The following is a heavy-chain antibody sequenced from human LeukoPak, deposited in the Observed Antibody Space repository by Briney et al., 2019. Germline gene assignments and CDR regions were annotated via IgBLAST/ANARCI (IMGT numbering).Heavy chain of an antibody. CDR1: GITFCSYA. CDR3: ASGEAGRNWYYFDY. J-gene: IGHJ4*02. CDR2: ISGSGGGT. V-gene: IGHV3-23*01. Sequence: GGSLRLSCAASGITFCSYAMNWVRQAPGKGLEWVSTISGSGGGTYYADSVKGRFTISRDNSRNTLYLQMNSLGAEDTAVYYCASGEAGRNWYYFDYWGQGTLVTVSS. D-gene: IGHD7-27*01.